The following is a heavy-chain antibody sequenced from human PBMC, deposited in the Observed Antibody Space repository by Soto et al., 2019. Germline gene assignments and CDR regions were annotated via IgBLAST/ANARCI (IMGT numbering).Heavy chain of an antibody. V-gene: IGHV3-30-3*01. J-gene: IGHJ4*02. Sequence: SLKLSCAASGFTFSSYAMHWVRQAPGKGLEWVAVISYDGSNKYYADSVKGRFTISRDNSKNTLYLQMNSLRAEDSAVYYCARAPSIVGATSIDYWGQGTLVTVSS. CDR1: GFTFSSYA. CDR3: ARAPSIVGATSIDY. D-gene: IGHD1-26*01. CDR2: ISYDGSNK.